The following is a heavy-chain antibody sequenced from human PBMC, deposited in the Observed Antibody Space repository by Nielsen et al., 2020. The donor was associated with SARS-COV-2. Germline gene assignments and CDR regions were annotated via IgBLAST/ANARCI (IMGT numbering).Heavy chain of an antibody. D-gene: IGHD5-18*01. V-gene: IGHV3-21*04. CDR3: ASIDGYGVQGY. J-gene: IGHJ4*02. Sequence: GESLKISCAASGLTFSTYSIMWVRQAPGKGLEWVSHISSSGSYIYYADSVKGRFTISRDNAKNSLYLQMNSLRAEDTALYHCASIDGYGVQGYWGQGTLVTVSS. CDR2: ISSSGSYI. CDR1: GLTFSTYS.